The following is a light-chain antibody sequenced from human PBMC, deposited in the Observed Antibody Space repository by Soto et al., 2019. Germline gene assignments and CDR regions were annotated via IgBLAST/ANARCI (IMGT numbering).Light chain of an antibody. CDR2: GAS. CDR1: QSVSSN. CDR3: QQYNTWPIT. J-gene: IGKJ5*01. V-gene: IGKV3-15*01. Sequence: EIVMTQSPATLSVSPGERATLSCRASQSVSSNLAWYQQKPGQAPRLLIYGASTRATGIPARFSGSGSGTEFTLTISSLQSEDFAVYYCQQYNTWPITFGQGKRLEIK.